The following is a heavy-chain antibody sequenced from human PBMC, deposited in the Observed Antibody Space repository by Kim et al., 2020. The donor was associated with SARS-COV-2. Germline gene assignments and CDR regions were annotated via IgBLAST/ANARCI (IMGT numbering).Heavy chain of an antibody. J-gene: IGHJ3*02. CDR1: GFTFRDYY. CDR3: ARESYFAFDI. D-gene: IGHD3-10*01. CDR2: IKVDGSDQ. V-gene: IGHV3-7*03. Sequence: GGSLRLSCAASGFTFRDYYMSWVRQAPGKGLEWLANIKVDGSDQYYVDSVKGRFTISRDNGKNSLYLQMSSLRADDTAVYYCARESYFAFDIWGQGTKVT.